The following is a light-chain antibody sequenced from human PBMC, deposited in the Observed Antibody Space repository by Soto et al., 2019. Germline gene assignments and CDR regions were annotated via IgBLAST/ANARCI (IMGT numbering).Light chain of an antibody. V-gene: IGLV2-14*01. J-gene: IGLJ1*01. CDR3: NSYIGSNTFV. CDR2: EVF. CDR1: SNDVGGYNY. Sequence: QSALTQHASVSGSPGQSITISCTGTSNDVGGYNYVSWYQQHPGKAPKLLIYEVFNRPSGVSNRFSGSRSANTASLTISGLQAEDEAEYYCNSYIGSNTFVFGTGTKVTVL.